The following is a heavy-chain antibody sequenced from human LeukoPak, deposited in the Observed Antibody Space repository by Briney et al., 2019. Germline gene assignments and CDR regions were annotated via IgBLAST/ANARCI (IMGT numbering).Heavy chain of an antibody. V-gene: IGHV1-8*01. J-gene: IGHJ4*02. CDR1: GYTFTSYD. Sequence: ASVKVSCKASGYTFTSYDFNWVRQATGQRPEWMGWMSPNSGDTGYAQKFQDRVTMTRNTSISTAYMELSGLRSDDTAVYYCARGPPNWGYDYWGPGTLVTVSS. CDR2: MSPNSGDT. CDR3: ARGPPNWGYDY. D-gene: IGHD7-27*01.